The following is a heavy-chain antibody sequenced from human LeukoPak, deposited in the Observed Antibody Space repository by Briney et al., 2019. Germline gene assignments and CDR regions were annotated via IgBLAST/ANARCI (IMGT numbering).Heavy chain of an antibody. CDR1: AFSFSNYG. J-gene: IGHJ4*02. D-gene: IGHD6-19*01. CDR3: AKDVVGQQWPENY. Sequence: GGSLRLSCAASAFSFSNYGMHWFRQAPGKGLEWVAFIQFDGSNKLYGDSVEGRFTISRDNSKNTLYLQMKSLRAEDTAVYYCAKDVVGQQWPENYWGQGALVTVAS. V-gene: IGHV3-30*02. CDR2: IQFDGSNK.